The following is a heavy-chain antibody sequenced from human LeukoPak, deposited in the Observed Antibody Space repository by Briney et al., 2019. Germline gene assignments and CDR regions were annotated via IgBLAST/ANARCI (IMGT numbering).Heavy chain of an antibody. D-gene: IGHD4-17*01. Sequence: GASVKVSCTASGYTFISYYMHWVRQAPGQGLEWMGIINPSGGSTSYAQKFQGRVTMTRDTSTSTVYMELSSLRSEDAAVYYCARDTPSGDYVDWGQGTLVTVSS. CDR3: ARDTPSGDYVD. V-gene: IGHV1-46*01. CDR1: GYTFISYY. J-gene: IGHJ4*02. CDR2: INPSGGST.